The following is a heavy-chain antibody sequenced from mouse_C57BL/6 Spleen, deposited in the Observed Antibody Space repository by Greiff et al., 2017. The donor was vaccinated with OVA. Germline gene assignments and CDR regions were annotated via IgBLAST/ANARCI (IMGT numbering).Heavy chain of an antibody. CDR2: IDPSDSYT. CDR1: GYTFTSYW. CDR3: ARGYGNYFDY. Sequence: QVHVKQPGAELVMPGASVKLSCKASGYTFTSYWMHWVKQRPGQGLEWIGEIDPSDSYTNYNQKFKGKSTLTVDKSSSTAYMQLSSLTSEDSAVYYCARGYGNYFDYWGQGTTLTVSS. D-gene: IGHD1-1*01. J-gene: IGHJ2*01. V-gene: IGHV1-69*01.